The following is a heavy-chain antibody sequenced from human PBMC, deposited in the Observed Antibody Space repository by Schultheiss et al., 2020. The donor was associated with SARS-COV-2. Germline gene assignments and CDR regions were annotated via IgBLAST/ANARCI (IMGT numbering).Heavy chain of an antibody. CDR3: AREMAKIS. CDR2: IYHSGST. D-gene: IGHD5-24*01. J-gene: IGHJ4*02. V-gene: IGHV4-34*01. Sequence: SQTLSLTCAVYGGSFSGYYWSWIRQPPGKGLEWIGYIYHSGSTYYNPSLKSRVTISVDTSKNQFSLKLSSVTAADTAVYYCAREMAKISWGQGTLVTVSS. CDR1: GGSFSGYY.